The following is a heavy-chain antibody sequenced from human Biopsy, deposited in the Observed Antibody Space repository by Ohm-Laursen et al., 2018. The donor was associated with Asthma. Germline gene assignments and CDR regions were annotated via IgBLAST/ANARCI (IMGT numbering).Heavy chain of an antibody. D-gene: IGHD3-16*02. CDR2: ISYDGSNK. J-gene: IGHJ4*02. CDR3: ARDLHPTNHLGELSEGFDY. CDR1: GFTFSSYA. Sequence: SLGLSCAAPGFTFSSYAMHWVRQAPGKGLEWVAVISYDGSNKYYADSVKGRFTISRDNSKNTLYLQMNGLRAEDTAVYYCARDLHPTNHLGELSEGFDYWGQGTLVTVSS. V-gene: IGHV3-30-3*01.